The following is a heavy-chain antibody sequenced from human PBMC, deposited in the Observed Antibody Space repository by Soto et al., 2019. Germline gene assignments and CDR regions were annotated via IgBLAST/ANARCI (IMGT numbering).Heavy chain of an antibody. V-gene: IGHV1-69*13. Sequence: VASVKVSCKASGGTFSSYAISWVRQAPGLGLEWMGGIIPIFGTANYAQKFQGRVTITADESTSTAYMELSSLRSEDTAVYYCARDRMVRGVPFPPPYYYYGMDVWGQGTTVTVSS. CDR3: ARDRMVRGVPFPPPYYYYGMDV. D-gene: IGHD3-10*01. CDR1: GGTFSSYA. J-gene: IGHJ6*02. CDR2: IIPIFGTA.